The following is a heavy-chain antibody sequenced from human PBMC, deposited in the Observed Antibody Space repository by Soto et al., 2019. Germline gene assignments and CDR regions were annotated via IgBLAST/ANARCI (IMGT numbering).Heavy chain of an antibody. CDR2: ISSSSSYI. V-gene: IGHV3-21*01. J-gene: IGHJ4*02. D-gene: IGHD5-18*01. CDR3: ARDLTGGYSYGQNPV. CDR1: GFTFSSYS. Sequence: PGGSLRLSCAASGFTFSSYSMNWVRQAPGKGLEWVSSISSSSSYIYYADSVKGRFTNSRDNAKNSLYLQMNSLRAEDTAVYYCARDLTGGYSYGQNPVWGQGTLVTVSS.